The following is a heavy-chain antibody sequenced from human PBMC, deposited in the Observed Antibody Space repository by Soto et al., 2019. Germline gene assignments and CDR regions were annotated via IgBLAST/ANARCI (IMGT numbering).Heavy chain of an antibody. J-gene: IGHJ4*02. CDR2: IYSGDST. D-gene: IGHD6-19*01. Sequence: EVQLVESGGGLVQPGGSLRLSCAASGFTVSSNYMNWVRQAPGKGLEWVSIIYSGDSTYYADSVKGRFTISRDNSKNTLYLQMNSLRAEDTAVYYGARSWAVAGSYDYWGQGTLVTVSS. CDR3: ARSWAVAGSYDY. V-gene: IGHV3-66*01. CDR1: GFTVSSNY.